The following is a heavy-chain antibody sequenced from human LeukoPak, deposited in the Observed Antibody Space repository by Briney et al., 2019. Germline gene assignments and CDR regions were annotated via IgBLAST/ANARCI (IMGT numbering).Heavy chain of an antibody. D-gene: IGHD6-13*01. Sequence: SETLSLTCTVSGGSICSYYWSWIRQPPGKGLEWIGYIYYSGSTNYNPSLKSRVTISVDTSKNQFSLKLSSVTAADTAVYYCARGSSFRTYSRWGQGTLVTVSS. CDR1: GGSICSYY. CDR3: ARGSSFRTYSR. CDR2: IYYSGST. V-gene: IGHV4-59*01. J-gene: IGHJ4*02.